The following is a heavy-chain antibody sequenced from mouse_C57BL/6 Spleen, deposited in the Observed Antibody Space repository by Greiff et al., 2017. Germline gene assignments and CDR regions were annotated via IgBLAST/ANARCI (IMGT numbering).Heavy chain of an antibody. Sequence: EVQGVESGGGLVKPGGSLKLSCAASGFTFSSYAMSWVRQTPEKRLEWVATISDGGSYTYYPDNVKGRFTISRDNAKNNLYLQMSHLKSEDTAMYYCAREGYYYGSSYWYFDVWGTGTTVTVSS. V-gene: IGHV5-4*01. CDR2: ISDGGSYT. CDR1: GFTFSSYA. D-gene: IGHD1-1*01. J-gene: IGHJ1*03. CDR3: AREGYYYGSSYWYFDV.